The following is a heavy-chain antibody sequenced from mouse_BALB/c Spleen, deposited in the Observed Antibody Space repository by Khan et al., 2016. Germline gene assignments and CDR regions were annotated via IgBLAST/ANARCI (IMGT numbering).Heavy chain of an antibody. CDR3: ARRGYGTWFAY. CDR1: GYTFTSYW. V-gene: IGHV1-69*01. J-gene: IGHJ3*01. Sequence: QVQLQQPGTELVIPGAPVKLSCKASGYTFTSYWMNWVKQRPGRGLEWIGRIDPSDSETHYNQKFKDKATPTVDISSSTASIQLSSLTSEDSAVYYCARRGYGTWFAYWGQGTLVTVSA. CDR2: IDPSDSET. D-gene: IGHD1-1*01.